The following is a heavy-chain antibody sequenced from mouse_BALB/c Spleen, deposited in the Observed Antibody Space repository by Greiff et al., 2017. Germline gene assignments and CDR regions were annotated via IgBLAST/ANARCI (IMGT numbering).Heavy chain of an antibody. CDR1: GFTFTDYY. J-gene: IGHJ3*01. Sequence: EVKLQESGGGLVQPGGSLRLSCATSGFTFTDYYMSWVRQPPGKALEWLGFIRNKANGYTTEYSASVKGRFTISRDNSQSILYLQMNTLRAEDSATYYCARDSSGFPWFAYWGQGTLVTVSA. CDR3: ARDSSGFPWFAY. CDR2: IRNKANGYTT. V-gene: IGHV7-3*02. D-gene: IGHD3-1*01.